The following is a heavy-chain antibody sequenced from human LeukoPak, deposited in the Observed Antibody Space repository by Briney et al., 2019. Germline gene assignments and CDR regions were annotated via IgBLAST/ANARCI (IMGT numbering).Heavy chain of an antibody. Sequence: SVKVSCKASGGTFSSYAISWVRQAPGQGLEWMGGIILIFGTANYAQKFQGRVTMTTDTSTITAYMELRSLRSDDTAVYYCARGVIPPQGLAGLTVFDPWGQGTLVTVSS. CDR3: ARGVIPPQGLAGLTVFDP. CDR1: GGTFSSYA. D-gene: IGHD3-3*01. J-gene: IGHJ5*02. CDR2: IILIFGTA. V-gene: IGHV1-69*05.